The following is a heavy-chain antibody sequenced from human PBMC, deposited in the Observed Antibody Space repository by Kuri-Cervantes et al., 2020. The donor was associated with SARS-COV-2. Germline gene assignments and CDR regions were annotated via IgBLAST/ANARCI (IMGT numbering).Heavy chain of an antibody. Sequence: ASVKVSCKASGGTFSSYAISWVRQAPGQGLEWMGWISAYNGNTNYAQKLQGRVTITTDESTTTAFIELSSLKSEDTAVYYCARHTITGPFDYWGRGTLVTVSS. CDR2: ISAYNGNT. CDR1: GGTFSSYA. J-gene: IGHJ4*02. V-gene: IGHV1-18*01. CDR3: ARHTITGPFDY. D-gene: IGHD1-20*01.